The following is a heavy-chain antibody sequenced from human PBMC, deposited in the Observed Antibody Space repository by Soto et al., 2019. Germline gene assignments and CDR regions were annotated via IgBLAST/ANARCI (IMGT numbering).Heavy chain of an antibody. D-gene: IGHD3-16*01. Sequence: QVQLVESGGGVVQPGRSLRLSCAASGFIFSGNGMHWVRQAPGKGLEWVAMILFDGSQQRYADSVQGRFIISRDNSKSRLDLEMNSLRVEDTAVYYCARDMNDNAYFDWGQGTLVTVSS. V-gene: IGHV3-33*01. CDR3: ARDMNDNAYFD. CDR1: GFIFSGNG. J-gene: IGHJ4*02. CDR2: ILFDGSQQ.